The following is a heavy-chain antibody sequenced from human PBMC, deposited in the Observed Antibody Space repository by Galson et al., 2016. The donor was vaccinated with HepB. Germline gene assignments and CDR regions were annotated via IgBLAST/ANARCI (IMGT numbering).Heavy chain of an antibody. CDR1: GYTFTNYA. D-gene: IGHD1-26*01. J-gene: IGHJ4*02. V-gene: IGHV1-3*01. CDR3: AREGSYYTLDY. CDR2: INPGNGDT. Sequence: SVKVSCKAPGYTFTNYAMHWVRQTPGQRLEWMGWINPGNGDTKYSQKFQGRVTISRDTSASTAYMELSSLISEDTAVYYCAREGSYYTLDYWGQRTLVTVSS.